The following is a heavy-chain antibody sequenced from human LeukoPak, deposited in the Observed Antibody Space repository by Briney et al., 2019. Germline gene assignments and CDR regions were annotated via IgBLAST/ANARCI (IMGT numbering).Heavy chain of an antibody. CDR2: INWNGGST. CDR1: GFTFDDYG. V-gene: IGHV3-20*04. J-gene: IGHJ6*03. Sequence: GGSLRLSCAASGFTFDDYGMSWVRQAPGKGLEWVSGINWNGGSTGYADSVKGRFTISRDNSKNTLYLQMNSLRDEDTAIYYCAKDGNSGTYDSYYMDVWGKGTTVTISS. CDR3: AKDGNSGTYDSYYMDV. D-gene: IGHD1-26*01.